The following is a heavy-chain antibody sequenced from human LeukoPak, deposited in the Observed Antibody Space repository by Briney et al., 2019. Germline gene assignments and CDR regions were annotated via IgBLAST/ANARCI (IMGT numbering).Heavy chain of an antibody. CDR1: GFMFNSYA. CDR2: ISGSSGYT. V-gene: IGHV3-23*01. J-gene: IGHJ4*02. CDR3: AKDRYGSGSFFGD. D-gene: IGHD3-10*01. Sequence: GGSLRLSCAASGFMFNSYAMSWVRQAPGKGLEWVSLISGSSGYTNYADSVKGRFIISRDNSKNTLYLQMNYLRAEDTAVFYCAKDRYGSGSFFGDWGQGTLVTASS.